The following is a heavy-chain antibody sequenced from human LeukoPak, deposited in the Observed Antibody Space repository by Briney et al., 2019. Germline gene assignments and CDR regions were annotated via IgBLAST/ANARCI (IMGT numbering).Heavy chain of an antibody. Sequence: SETLSLTCTVSGGSMNSYYWSWIRQPPGKGLEWIGHIFHSGNTNDNPSLKSRVTISVDPSKNQFSLRLRSVTAADTAVYYCARTYNDSWGYYEVTYWGQGTLVTVSS. CDR3: ARTYNDSWGYYEVTY. V-gene: IGHV4-59*01. D-gene: IGHD3-22*01. CDR1: GGSMNSYY. CDR2: IFHSGNT. J-gene: IGHJ4*02.